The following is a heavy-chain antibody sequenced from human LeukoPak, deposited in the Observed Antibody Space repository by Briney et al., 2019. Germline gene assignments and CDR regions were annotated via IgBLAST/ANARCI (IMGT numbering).Heavy chain of an antibody. V-gene: IGHV4-59*01. CDR1: GGSISSYY. J-gene: IGHJ6*03. CDR2: IYYSGST. Sequence: PSVTLSLTCTVSGGSISSYYWSWIRQPPGKGLEWIGYIYYSGSTNYNPSLKSRVTISVDTSKNQFSLKLSSVTAADTAVYYCARGLGYCSSTSCYKWSYYYYYMDVWGKGTTVTVSS. D-gene: IGHD2-2*02. CDR3: ARGLGYCSSTSCYKWSYYYYYMDV.